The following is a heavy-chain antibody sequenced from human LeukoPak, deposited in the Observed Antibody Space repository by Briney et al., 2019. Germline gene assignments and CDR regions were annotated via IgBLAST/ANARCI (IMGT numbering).Heavy chain of an antibody. J-gene: IGHJ3*02. D-gene: IGHD2-15*01. CDR2: INPSGGST. CDR1: GYTFTSYY. Sequence: ASVKVSCKASGYTFTSYYMHWVRQAPGQGLEWMGIINPSGGSTSYAQKFQGRVTMTRDMSTSTVYMELSSLRSEDTAVYYCARDRVGPLFGIWGQGTMVTVSS. V-gene: IGHV1-46*01. CDR3: ARDRVGPLFGI.